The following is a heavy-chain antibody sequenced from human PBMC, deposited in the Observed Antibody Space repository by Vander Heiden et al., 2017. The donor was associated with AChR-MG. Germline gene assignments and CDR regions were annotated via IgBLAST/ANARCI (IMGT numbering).Heavy chain of an antibody. CDR2: INTNTGNP. J-gene: IGHJ4*02. D-gene: IGHD1-26*01. CDR1: GYSFHNYA. V-gene: IGHV7-4-1*02. CDR3: ARVIPGAHSGYGPFDY. Sequence: QVQLAQSGSELKNPGAPVKVSCKASGYSFHNYAMNWVRQAPGQGLEWMGWINTNTGNPTYAQGCTGRFVFSMDTYASTSYLQISSLKDEETAVYYCARVIPGAHSGYGPFDYWDQGALVPVS.